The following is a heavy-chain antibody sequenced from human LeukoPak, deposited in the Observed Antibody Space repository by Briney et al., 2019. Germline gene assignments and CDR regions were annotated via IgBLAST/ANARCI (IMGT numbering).Heavy chain of an antibody. CDR3: ARGKVYGGNSGWFDP. Sequence: ASVKVSCKASGYTFTSYGISWVRQAPGQGLEWMGWISAYNGNTNYAQKLQGRVTMTTDTSTSTAYMELRSLRSDDTAMYYCARGKVYGGNSGWFDPWGQGTLVTVSS. V-gene: IGHV1-18*01. CDR1: GYTFTSYG. D-gene: IGHD4-23*01. J-gene: IGHJ5*02. CDR2: ISAYNGNT.